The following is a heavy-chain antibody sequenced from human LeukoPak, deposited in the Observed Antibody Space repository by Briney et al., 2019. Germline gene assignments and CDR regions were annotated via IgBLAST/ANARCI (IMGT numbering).Heavy chain of an antibody. V-gene: IGHV3-23*01. Sequence: GGSLRLSCAASGFTFSSYGMRWVRQAPGKGLEWVSAISGSGGSTYYADSVKGRFTISRDNSKNTLYLQMNSLRAEDTAVYYCAKDQDSGRIPDAFDIWGQGTMVTVSS. CDR1: GFTFSSYG. J-gene: IGHJ3*02. CDR3: AKDQDSGRIPDAFDI. CDR2: ISGSGGST. D-gene: IGHD1-26*01.